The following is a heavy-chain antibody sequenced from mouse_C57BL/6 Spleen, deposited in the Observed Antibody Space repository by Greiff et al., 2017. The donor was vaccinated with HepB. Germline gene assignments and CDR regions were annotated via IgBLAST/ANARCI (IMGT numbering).Heavy chain of an antibody. J-gene: IGHJ4*01. CDR3: ARWVYRRAMDY. CDR1: GYTFTSYW. D-gene: IGHD2-1*01. Sequence: VQLQQPGAELVRPGTSVKLSCKASGYTFTSYWMHWVKQRPGQGLEWIGVIDPSDSYTNYNQKFKGKATLTVDTSSSTAYMQLSSLTSEDSAVYYCARWVYRRAMDYWGQGTSVTVSS. V-gene: IGHV1-59*01. CDR2: IDPSDSYT.